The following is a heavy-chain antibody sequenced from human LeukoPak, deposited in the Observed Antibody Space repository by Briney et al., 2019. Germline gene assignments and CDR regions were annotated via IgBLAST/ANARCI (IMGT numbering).Heavy chain of an antibody. CDR3: AREVGSGSLPPRYYYYYYMDV. CDR1: GYTLTELS. V-gene: IGHV1-24*01. J-gene: IGHJ6*03. D-gene: IGHD3-10*01. CDR2: FDPEDGET. Sequence: ASVKVSCKVSGYTLTELSMHWVRQAPGKGLEWMGGFDPEDGETIYAQKFQGRVTMTEDTSTDTAYMELSSLRSEDTAVYYCAREVGSGSLPPRYYYYYYMDVWGKGTTVTISS.